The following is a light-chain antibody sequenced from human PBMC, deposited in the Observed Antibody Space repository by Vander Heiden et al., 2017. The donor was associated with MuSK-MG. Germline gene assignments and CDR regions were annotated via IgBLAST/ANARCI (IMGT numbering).Light chain of an antibody. V-gene: IGKV1-5*03. CDR3: QQDSRYSWT. Sequence: DIQMTQSPSTLSASVGDRVTITCRASQSISSWLAWYQQKPGKAPNLLIYTASSLESGVPSRFSGRGSGTEFTLTISILQPDDFGTYYCQQDSRYSWTFGQGTMVEIK. J-gene: IGKJ1*01. CDR2: TAS. CDR1: QSISSW.